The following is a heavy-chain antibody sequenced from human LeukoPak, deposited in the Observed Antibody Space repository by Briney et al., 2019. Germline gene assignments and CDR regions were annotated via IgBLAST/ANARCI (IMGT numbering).Heavy chain of an antibody. CDR3: ARDLDHYESVGYYGY. D-gene: IGHD3-22*01. CDR1: GFTVSSNY. V-gene: IGHV3-23*01. CDR2: ISGSGGST. J-gene: IGHJ4*02. Sequence: PGGSLRLSCAASGFTVSSNYMSWVRQAPGKGLEWVSAISGSGGSTYYADSVKGRFTISRDNSKNTLYLQMNSLRAEDTAVYYCARDLDHYESVGYYGYWGQGTLVTVSS.